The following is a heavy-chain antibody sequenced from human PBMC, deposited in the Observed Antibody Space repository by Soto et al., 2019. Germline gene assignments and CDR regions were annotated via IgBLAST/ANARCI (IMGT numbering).Heavy chain of an antibody. CDR1: GGSISSGGYY. CDR3: ARRYGDYDYYYYDGMDV. J-gene: IGHJ6*02. CDR2: IYYSGST. V-gene: IGHV4-31*03. Sequence: PSETLSLTCTVSGGSISSGGYYWSWIRQHPGKGLEWIGYIYYSGSTYYNPSLKSRVTISVDTSKNQFSLKLSSVTAADTAVYYCARRYGDYDYYYYDGMDVWGQGTTVTVSS. D-gene: IGHD4-17*01.